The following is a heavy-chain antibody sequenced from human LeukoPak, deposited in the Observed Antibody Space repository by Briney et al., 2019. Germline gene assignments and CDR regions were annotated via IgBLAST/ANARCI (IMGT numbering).Heavy chain of an antibody. CDR3: ARELQAGWFDP. CDR1: GGSISSGSYY. CDR2: IYTSGST. V-gene: IGHV4-61*02. J-gene: IGHJ5*02. D-gene: IGHD1-14*01. Sequence: SETLSLTCTVSGGSISSGSYYWSWIRQPAGKGLEWIGRIYTSGSTNYNPSLKSRVTISVDTSKNQFSLKLSSVTAADTAVYYCARELQAGWFDPWGQGTLVTVSS.